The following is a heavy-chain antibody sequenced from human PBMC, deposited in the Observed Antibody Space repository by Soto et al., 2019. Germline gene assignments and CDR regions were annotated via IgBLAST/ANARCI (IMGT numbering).Heavy chain of an antibody. D-gene: IGHD4-17*01. J-gene: IGHJ4*02. Sequence: PGGSLRLSCAASVFTFSSYSMNWVRQAPGKGLEWVSSISSSSSYIYYADSVKGRFTISRDNAKNSLYLQMNSLRAEDTAVYYCAREDAVTTFGNLDYWGQGTLVTVSS. CDR2: ISSSSSYI. CDR1: VFTFSSYS. V-gene: IGHV3-21*01. CDR3: AREDAVTTFGNLDY.